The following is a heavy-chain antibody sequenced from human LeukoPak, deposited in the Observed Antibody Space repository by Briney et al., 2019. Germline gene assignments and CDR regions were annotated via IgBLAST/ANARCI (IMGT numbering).Heavy chain of an antibody. D-gene: IGHD4-17*01. CDR3: VRPVNYGDHGDY. J-gene: IGHJ4*02. Sequence: GESLKISCKGSGYSFSSYRIGWVRQMPGKGLEWMGIIYPGDSDTRYSPSFQGQVTISADKSISTAYLQWSSLRASDTAMYYCVRPVNYGDHGDYWGQGTLVTVSS. V-gene: IGHV5-51*01. CDR1: GYSFSSYR. CDR2: IYPGDSDT.